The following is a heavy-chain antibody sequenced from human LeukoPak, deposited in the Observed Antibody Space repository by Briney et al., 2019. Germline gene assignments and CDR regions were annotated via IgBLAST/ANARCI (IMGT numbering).Heavy chain of an antibody. CDR3: ARQRVVGHWFDP. Sequence: ASVKVSCKASGYTFTSYDINWVRQAPGQGLEWMGIINPSGGSTSYAQKFQGRVTMTRDTSTSTVYMELSSLRSEDTAVYYCARQRVVGHWFDPWGQGTLVTVSS. CDR2: INPSGGST. V-gene: IGHV1-46*01. J-gene: IGHJ5*02. D-gene: IGHD3-3*01. CDR1: GYTFTSYD.